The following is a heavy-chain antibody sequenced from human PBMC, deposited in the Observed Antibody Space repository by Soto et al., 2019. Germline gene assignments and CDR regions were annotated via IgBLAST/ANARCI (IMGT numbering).Heavy chain of an antibody. CDR1: GFTFSDYY. D-gene: IGHD2-2*01. J-gene: IGHJ6*02. CDR2: ISSSSSYT. V-gene: IGHV3-11*06. Sequence: GGSLRLSCAASGFTFSDYYMSWIRQAPGKGLEWVSYISSSSSYTNYADSVKGRFTISRDNAKNSLYLQMNSLRAEDTAVYYCARDHGLGIVVVPAAMFSRESYYGMDVWGQGTTVTVSS. CDR3: ARDHGLGIVVVPAAMFSRESYYGMDV.